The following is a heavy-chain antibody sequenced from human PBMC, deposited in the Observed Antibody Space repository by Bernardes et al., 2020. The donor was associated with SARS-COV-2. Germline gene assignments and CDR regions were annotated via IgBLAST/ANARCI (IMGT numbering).Heavy chain of an antibody. D-gene: IGHD4-17*01. J-gene: IGHJ3*02. CDR3: ARDIMTTVTTDAFDI. CDR2: ISSSSSYI. CDR1: GFTFSSYS. V-gene: IGHV3-21*01. Sequence: GGSLRLSCAASGFTFSSYSMNWVRQAPGKGLEWVSSISSSSSYIYYADSVKGRFTISRDNAKNSLYLQMNSLRAEDTAVYYCARDIMTTVTTDAFDIWGQGTMVTVSS.